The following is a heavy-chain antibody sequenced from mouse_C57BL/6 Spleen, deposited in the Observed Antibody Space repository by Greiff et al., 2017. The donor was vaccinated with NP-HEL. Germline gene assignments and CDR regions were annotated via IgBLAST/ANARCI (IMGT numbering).Heavy chain of an antibody. V-gene: IGHV1-80*01. CDR1: GYAFSSYW. J-gene: IGHJ2*01. CDR3: ARKGDWAIFDY. CDR2: IYPGDGDT. Sequence: VQLQQSGAELVKPGASVKISCKASGYAFSSYWMNWVKQRPGKGLEWIGQIYPGDGDTNYNGKFKGKATLTADKSSSTAYMQLSSLTYEDSAVYFCARKGDWAIFDYWGQGTTLTVSS. D-gene: IGHD4-1*01.